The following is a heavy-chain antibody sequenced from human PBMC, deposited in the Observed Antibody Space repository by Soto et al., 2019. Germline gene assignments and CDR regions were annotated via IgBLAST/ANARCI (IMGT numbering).Heavy chain of an antibody. D-gene: IGHD6-19*01. CDR3: ARDFSLAVAGPVSPLDY. V-gene: IGHV3-30-3*01. Sequence: GGSLRLSCAASGFTFSSYAMHWVRQAPGKGLEWVAVIPYDGSNKYYADSVKGRFTISRDNSKNTLYLQMNSLRAEDTAVYYCARDFSLAVAGPVSPLDYWGQGTLVTVSS. CDR1: GFTFSSYA. CDR2: IPYDGSNK. J-gene: IGHJ4*02.